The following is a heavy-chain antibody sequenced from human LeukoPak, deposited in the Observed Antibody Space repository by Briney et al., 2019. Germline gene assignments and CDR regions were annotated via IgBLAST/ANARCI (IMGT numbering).Heavy chain of an antibody. D-gene: IGHD3-10*01. CDR3: AKDAPERCLWFGEK. J-gene: IGHJ4*02. V-gene: IGHV3-23*01. CDR2: ISGSGGST. CDR1: GFTFSSYG. Sequence: PGGSLRLSCAAAGFTFSSYGMHWVRQAPGKGLEWVSAISGSGGSTYYADSVKGRFTISRDNSKNTLYLQMNSLRAEDTAVYYCAKDAPERCLWFGEKWGQGTLVTVS.